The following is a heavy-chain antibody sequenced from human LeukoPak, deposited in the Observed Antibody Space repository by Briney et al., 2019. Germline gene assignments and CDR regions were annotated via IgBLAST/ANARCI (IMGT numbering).Heavy chain of an antibody. D-gene: IGHD6-13*01. CDR2: IYYSGST. Sequence: PSETLSLTCTVSGGSISSSSYYWGRIRQPPGKGLEWIGSIYYSGSTYYNPSLKSRLTISVDTSKNQFSLKLSSVTAEDTAVYYCARQGDYSSSWYEDYWGQGTLVTVSS. J-gene: IGHJ4*02. CDR3: ARQGDYSSSWYEDY. CDR1: GGSISSSSYY. V-gene: IGHV4-39*01.